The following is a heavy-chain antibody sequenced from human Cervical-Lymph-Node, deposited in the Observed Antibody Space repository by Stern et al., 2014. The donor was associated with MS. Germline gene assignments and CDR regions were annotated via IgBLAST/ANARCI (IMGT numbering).Heavy chain of an antibody. D-gene: IGHD1-26*01. Sequence: VQLVQSGAEVKKPGESLKISCKGSGYNFKNYWIAWVRQTPGKGLEWMGIIYPGDSDTRYSPSFQGQVTISADTSITTASVQWSSLKASDTAMYYCARSGSNYALNLDYWGQGTLVTVSS. CDR2: IYPGDSDT. J-gene: IGHJ4*02. CDR1: GYNFKNYW. CDR3: ARSGSNYALNLDY. V-gene: IGHV5-51*01.